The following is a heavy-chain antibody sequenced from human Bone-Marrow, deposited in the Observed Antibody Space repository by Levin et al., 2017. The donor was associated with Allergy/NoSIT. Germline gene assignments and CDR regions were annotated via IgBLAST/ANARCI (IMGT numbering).Heavy chain of an antibody. J-gene: IGHJ4*02. Sequence: ASAKVSCKASGYDIIELSIHWVRQTPGKGLEWVGGFDPEDDETFYAEKFQGRVTMTEDTSTDTAYLELSSLGTEDTAIYYCATRTREDYDVNPLVDYWGQGTLVTVSS. CDR2: FDPEDDET. D-gene: IGHD3-22*01. CDR3: ATRTREDYDVNPLVDY. CDR1: GYDIIELS. V-gene: IGHV1-24*01.